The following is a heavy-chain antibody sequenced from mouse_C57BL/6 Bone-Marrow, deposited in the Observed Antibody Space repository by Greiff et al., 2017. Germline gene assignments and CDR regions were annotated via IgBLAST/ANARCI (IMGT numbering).Heavy chain of an antibody. D-gene: IGHD1-1*01. CDR2: ISDGGSYT. V-gene: IGHV5-4*01. Sequence: EVQGVESGGGLVKPGGSLKLSCAASGFTFSSYAMSWVRQTPEKRLEWVATISDGGSYTYYPDNVKGRFTISRDNAKNNLYLQMSHLKSEDTAMYYCAKSTVVAHGAMDYWGQGTSVTVSS. J-gene: IGHJ4*01. CDR3: AKSTVVAHGAMDY. CDR1: GFTFSSYA.